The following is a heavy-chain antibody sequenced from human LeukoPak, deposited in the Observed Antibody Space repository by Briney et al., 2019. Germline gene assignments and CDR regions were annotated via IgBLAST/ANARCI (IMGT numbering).Heavy chain of an antibody. Sequence: QTGGSLRLSCAASGFTFSSYEMNWVRQAPGKGLEWVSYISSSGSTIYYADSVKGRFTISRDNSKNTLYLQMNSLRAEDTAVYYCAKDRGRAVAGSEFDYWGQGTLVTVSS. CDR2: ISSSGSTI. V-gene: IGHV3-48*03. D-gene: IGHD6-19*01. CDR1: GFTFSSYE. CDR3: AKDRGRAVAGSEFDY. J-gene: IGHJ4*02.